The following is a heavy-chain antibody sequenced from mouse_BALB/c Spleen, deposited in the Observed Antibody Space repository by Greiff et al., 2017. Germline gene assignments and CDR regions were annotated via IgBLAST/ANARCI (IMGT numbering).Heavy chain of an antibody. CDR2: ISDGGSYT. V-gene: IGHV5-4*02. CDR1: GFTFSDYY. Sequence: EVHLVESGGGLVKPGGSLKLSCAASGFTFSDYYMYWVRQTPEKRLEWVATISDGGSYTYYPDSVKGRFTISRDNAKNNLYLQMSSLKSEDTAMYYCAREDLRAMDYWGQGTSVTVSS. J-gene: IGHJ4*01. CDR3: AREDLRAMDY.